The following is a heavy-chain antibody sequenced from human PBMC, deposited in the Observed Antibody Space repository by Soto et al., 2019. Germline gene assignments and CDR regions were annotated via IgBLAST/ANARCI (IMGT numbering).Heavy chain of an antibody. J-gene: IGHJ5*01. Sequence: ASVKVSCKASGYTFTSYDINWVRQTAGQGLEWMGWMSPKTANTGYAQKFQDRVTMTRSTSISTAYMELSSLTSKDTAVYYCTGGPPNWGFDSWGQGTPVTVSS. V-gene: IGHV1-8*01. CDR1: GYTFTSYD. CDR3: TGGPPNWGFDS. CDR2: MSPKTANT. D-gene: IGHD7-27*01.